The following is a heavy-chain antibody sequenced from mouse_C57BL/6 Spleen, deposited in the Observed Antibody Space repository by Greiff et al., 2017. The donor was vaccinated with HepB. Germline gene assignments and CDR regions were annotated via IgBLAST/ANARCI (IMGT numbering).Heavy chain of an antibody. V-gene: IGHV2-2*01. CDR2: IWSGGST. D-gene: IGHD4-1*01. CDR3: ARKDWDKYFDV. J-gene: IGHJ1*03. Sequence: QVQLKESGPGLVQPSQSLSITCTVSGFSLTSYGVHWVRQSPGKGLEWLGVIWSGGSTDYNAAFIYRLSISKDNSKSQVFFKMNSLQADDTAIYYCARKDWDKYFDVWGTGTTVTVSS. CDR1: GFSLTSYG.